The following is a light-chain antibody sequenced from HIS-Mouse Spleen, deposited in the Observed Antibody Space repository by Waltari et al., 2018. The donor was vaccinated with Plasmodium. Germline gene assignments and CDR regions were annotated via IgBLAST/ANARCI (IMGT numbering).Light chain of an antibody. J-gene: IGLJ3*02. CDR1: ALPKKY. CDR2: EAS. CDR3: YSTDSSGNHRV. Sequence: SYELTQPPSVSVSPGQTARITCSGDALPKKYAYWYQQKSGQAPVLVIYEASKRPSGIPGRFYGSSSGTMATLTISGAHVEDEADYYCYSTDSSGNHRVFGGGTKLTVL. V-gene: IGLV3-10*01.